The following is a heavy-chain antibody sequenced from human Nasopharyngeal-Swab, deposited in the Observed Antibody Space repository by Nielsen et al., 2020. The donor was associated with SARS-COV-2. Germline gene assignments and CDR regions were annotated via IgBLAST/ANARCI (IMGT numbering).Heavy chain of an antibody. J-gene: IGHJ4*02. CDR1: GFTFSSYG. CDR3: ARENWNYAPLIDY. V-gene: IGHV3-33*01. D-gene: IGHD1-7*01. Sequence: GESLKISCAASGFTFSSYGMHWVRQAPGKGLEWVAVIWYDGSNKYYADSVKGRFTISRDNSKNTLYLQMNSLRAEDTAVYYCARENWNYAPLIDYWGQGTLVTVSS. CDR2: IWYDGSNK.